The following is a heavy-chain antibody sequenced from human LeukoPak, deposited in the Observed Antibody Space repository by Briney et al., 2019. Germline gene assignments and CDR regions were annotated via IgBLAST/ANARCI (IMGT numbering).Heavy chain of an antibody. Sequence: ASVKVSCKASGYTFTSYDINCVRQATGQGLEWVGWMNPNSGNTGYAQKFQGRVTMTRNTSISTAYMELSSLRSEDTAVYYCARLVLNSSSWYGVYYYGMDVWGQGTTVTVSS. V-gene: IGHV1-8*01. D-gene: IGHD6-13*01. J-gene: IGHJ6*02. CDR1: GYTFTSYD. CDR2: MNPNSGNT. CDR3: ARLVLNSSSWYGVYYYGMDV.